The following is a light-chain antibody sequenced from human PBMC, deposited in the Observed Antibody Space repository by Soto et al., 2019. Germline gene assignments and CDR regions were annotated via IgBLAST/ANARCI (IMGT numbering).Light chain of an antibody. CDR2: DTS. CDR3: QQYGSSPGT. Sequence: EVVLTQSPGTLSLSPGERATLSCRASESVRDNYLAWYQQKPGQAPSLLISDTSTRATGVADRFSGSGSGTDFALTISRVEPEDFAMYFCQQYGSSPGTFGQGTKVEI. V-gene: IGKV3-20*01. J-gene: IGKJ1*01. CDR1: ESVRDNY.